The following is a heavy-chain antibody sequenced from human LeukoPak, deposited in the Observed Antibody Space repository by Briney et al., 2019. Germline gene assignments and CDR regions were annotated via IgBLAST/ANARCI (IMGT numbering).Heavy chain of an antibody. Sequence: ASVKVSCKASGYTFTSYYMHWVRQAPGHGLEWMGIINPSGGSTSYAQKFQGRVTMTRDTSTSTVYMELSSLRSEDTAVYYCARDMSGAAAGPVYFDYWGQGTLVTVSS. D-gene: IGHD6-13*01. CDR3: ARDMSGAAAGPVYFDY. CDR2: INPSGGST. V-gene: IGHV1-46*01. CDR1: GYTFTSYY. J-gene: IGHJ4*02.